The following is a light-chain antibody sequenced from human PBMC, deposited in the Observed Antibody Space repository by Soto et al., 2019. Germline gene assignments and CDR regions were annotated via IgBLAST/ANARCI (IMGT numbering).Light chain of an antibody. CDR3: GTWDSSLSAGLVV. V-gene: IGLV1-51*01. J-gene: IGLJ2*01. CDR1: SSNIGNNY. Sequence: QSVLTQPPSVSAAPGQKVTISCSGSSSNIGNNYVSWYQQLPGTAPKLLIYDNNKRPSGIPDRFSGSKSGTSATLGITGLQTWDEADYYCGTWDSSLSAGLVVFGGGTKLTVL. CDR2: DNN.